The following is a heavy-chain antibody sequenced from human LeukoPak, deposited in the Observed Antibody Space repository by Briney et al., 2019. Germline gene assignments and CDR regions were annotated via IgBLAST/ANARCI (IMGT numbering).Heavy chain of an antibody. CDR1: GHRFTNHW. V-gene: IGHV5-51*01. D-gene: IGHD2-15*01. CDR3: ARHTGYCSGGSCYGDF. Sequence: GESLKISCEAVGHRFTNHWIGWVRQRPGEGLEWMGIINLGDSETHYTPSFQGQVTISADKSIRTAYLQWSSLKASDTAMYYCARHTGYCSGGSCYGDFWGQGTLVTVSS. J-gene: IGHJ4*02. CDR2: INLGDSET.